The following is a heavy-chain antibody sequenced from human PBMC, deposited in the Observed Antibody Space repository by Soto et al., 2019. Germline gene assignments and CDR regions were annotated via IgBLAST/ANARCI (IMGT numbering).Heavy chain of an antibody. Sequence: ASVKVSCKASGYTFTSYDINWVRQAPGQGLEWMGWMNPNSGNTGYAQKFQGRVTLTRNTSISTAYMELSSLRSEDTAVYYCASVVRPARPYYDFWSGKARHYYYGMGVWGRGTTVTVSS. J-gene: IGHJ6*01. CDR2: MNPNSGNT. CDR1: GYTFTSYD. D-gene: IGHD3-3*01. CDR3: ASVVRPARPYYDFWSGKARHYYYGMGV. V-gene: IGHV1-8*01.